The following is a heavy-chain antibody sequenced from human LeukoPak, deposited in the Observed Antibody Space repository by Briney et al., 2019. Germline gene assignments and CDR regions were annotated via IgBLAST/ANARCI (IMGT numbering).Heavy chain of an antibody. CDR3: ARDYGDSRFDY. CDR2: IYTSGSA. J-gene: IGHJ4*02. Sequence: SETLSLTCTVSGGXIRSYYCSWIRQPAGKGLEWIGRIYTSGSANYNPSLKSRVTMSVDTSKNQFSLKVSSATAADTAVYYCARDYGDSRFDYWGQGTLVTVSS. D-gene: IGHD4-17*01. V-gene: IGHV4-4*07. CDR1: GGXIRSYY.